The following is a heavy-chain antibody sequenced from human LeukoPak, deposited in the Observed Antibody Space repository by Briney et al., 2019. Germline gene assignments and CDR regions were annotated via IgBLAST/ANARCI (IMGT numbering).Heavy chain of an antibody. D-gene: IGHD1-26*01. CDR1: GGSINSGSYY. CDR3: ARRLAGATTFLDV. Sequence: SQTLSLTCTVSGGSINSGSYYWIWIRQPAGKGLEWIGRIYTSGSTNYNDSLKRRVTISMDTSKNQSSLKLSSVTAAATAVYYCARRLAGATTFLDVWGQGTLVTVSS. J-gene: IGHJ3*01. V-gene: IGHV4-61*02. CDR2: IYTSGST.